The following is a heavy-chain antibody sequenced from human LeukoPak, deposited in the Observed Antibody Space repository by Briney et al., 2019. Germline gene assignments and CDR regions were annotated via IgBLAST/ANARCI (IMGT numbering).Heavy chain of an antibody. D-gene: IGHD4-17*01. CDR3: ARAGGDYGTSKNFDY. CDR1: GYTFTSYG. J-gene: IGHJ4*02. CDR2: VSSYNDNT. V-gene: IGHV1-18*01. Sequence: GASVKVSCKASGYTFTSYGISWVRQAPGQGLEWMGWVSSYNDNTNYAQKLQARVTMTTDTSTSTAYMELRSLRSEDTAVYYCARAGGDYGTSKNFDYWGQGTLVTVSS.